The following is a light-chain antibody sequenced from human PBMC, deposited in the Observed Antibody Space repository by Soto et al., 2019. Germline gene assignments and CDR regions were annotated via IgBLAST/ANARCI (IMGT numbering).Light chain of an antibody. CDR3: HQYGSSLWT. J-gene: IGKJ1*01. Sequence: PGERATLSCRASQSVSSSYLAWYQQKPGQAPRLLIFGASRRATGIPDRFSGSASGTDFTLTISRLEPEDFAVYYCHQYGSSLWTFGQGTQVES. CDR1: QSVSSSY. CDR2: GAS. V-gene: IGKV3-20*01.